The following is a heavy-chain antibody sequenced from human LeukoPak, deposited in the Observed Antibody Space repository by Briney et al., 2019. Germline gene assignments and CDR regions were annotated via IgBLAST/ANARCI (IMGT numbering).Heavy chain of an antibody. CDR2: ISYDGSNK. Sequence: GRSLRLSCAASGFTFSSYGMHWVRQAPGKGLEWVAVISYDGSNKYYADSVKGRFTISRDNSKNTLYLQMSSLRAEDTAVYYCAKGSPDSSGFVDYWGQGTLVTVSS. CDR1: GFTFSSYG. J-gene: IGHJ4*02. D-gene: IGHD3-22*01. CDR3: AKGSPDSSGFVDY. V-gene: IGHV3-30*18.